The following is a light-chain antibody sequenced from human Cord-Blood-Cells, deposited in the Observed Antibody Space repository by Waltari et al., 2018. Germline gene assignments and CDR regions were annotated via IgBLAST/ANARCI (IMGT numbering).Light chain of an antibody. J-gene: IGKJ5*01. Sequence: EIVLTQSPGTLSLSPGERATLSYRASQSVSSSYLAWYQQKPGQAPRLLIYGASSRATGIPDRFSGRGSGTDFTLTISRLEPEDLAVYYCQQYGSSITFGQGTRLEIK. CDR2: GAS. CDR1: QSVSSSY. V-gene: IGKV3-20*01. CDR3: QQYGSSIT.